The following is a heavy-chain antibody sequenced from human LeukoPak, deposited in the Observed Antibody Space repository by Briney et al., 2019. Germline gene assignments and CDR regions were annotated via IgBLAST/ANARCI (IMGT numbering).Heavy chain of an antibody. D-gene: IGHD3-22*01. CDR3: ARARDYYDSSGYYNNWFGP. Sequence: ASVKVSCKASGGTSSSYAISWVRQVPGQGLEWMGGIIPIFGTANYAQKFQGRVTITTDESTSTAYMELSSLRSEDTAVYYCARARDYYDSSGYYNNWFGPWGQGTLVTVSS. CDR2: IIPIFGTA. J-gene: IGHJ5*02. V-gene: IGHV1-69*05. CDR1: GGTSSSYA.